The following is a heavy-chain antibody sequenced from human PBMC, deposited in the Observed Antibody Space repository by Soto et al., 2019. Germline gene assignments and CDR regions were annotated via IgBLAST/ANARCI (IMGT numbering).Heavy chain of an antibody. CDR1: GYTFTSYG. D-gene: IGHD3-22*01. Sequence: ASVKVSCKASGYTFTSYGISWVRQAPGQGLEWMGWISAYNGNTNYAQKLQGRVTMTTDTSTSTAYMELRSLRSDDTAVYYCARDPHIYYYDSSGYYHAFDPWGQGTLVTVSS. CDR3: ARDPHIYYYDSSGYYHAFDP. J-gene: IGHJ5*02. CDR2: ISAYNGNT. V-gene: IGHV1-18*01.